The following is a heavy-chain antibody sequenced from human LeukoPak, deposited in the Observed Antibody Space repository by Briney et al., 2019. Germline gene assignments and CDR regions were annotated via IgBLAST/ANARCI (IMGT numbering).Heavy chain of an antibody. Sequence: ASVKLSCTASGYTFTGYYMHWVRQAPGQGLEWMGWINPNSGGTNYAQKFQVRVTMTRDTSIGTAYLELSRLRADDTAVYYCARIDYLGGMDVWGQGTMVTVSS. D-gene: IGHD3-16*01. J-gene: IGHJ6*02. V-gene: IGHV1-2*02. CDR3: ARIDYLGGMDV. CDR1: GYTFTGYY. CDR2: INPNSGGT.